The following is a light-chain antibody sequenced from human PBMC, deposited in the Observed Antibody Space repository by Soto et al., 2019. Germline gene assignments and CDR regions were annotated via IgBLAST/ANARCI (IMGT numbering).Light chain of an antibody. CDR2: WAS. J-gene: IGKJ2*01. V-gene: IGKV4-1*01. CDR1: QSVLHSSNKTNY. Sequence: DIVMTQSPDSLAVSLGARATINCKSSQSVLHSSNKTNYLAWYQQKAGQPPRLLIYWASTRESGVPDRFSGSGSVTDCTLTISSLQAEEVAGYNCQQHYGIPYTFGQGTKLESK. CDR3: QQHYGIPYT.